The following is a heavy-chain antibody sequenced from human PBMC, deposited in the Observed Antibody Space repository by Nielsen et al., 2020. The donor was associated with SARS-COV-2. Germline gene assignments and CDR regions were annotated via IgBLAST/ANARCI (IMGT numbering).Heavy chain of an antibody. Sequence: ASVKVSCKASGYTFNTYDINWVRQATGQGLEWMGWMNPDSGNTGYAQQFQGRVTMTRDTSTSTAYMELTSLTSEDTAMYYCARVEQFVHWFDLWGQGTLVTVSS. CDR3: ARVEQFVHWFDL. V-gene: IGHV1-8*01. CDR2: MNPDSGNT. D-gene: IGHD6-6*01. J-gene: IGHJ5*02. CDR1: GYTFNTYD.